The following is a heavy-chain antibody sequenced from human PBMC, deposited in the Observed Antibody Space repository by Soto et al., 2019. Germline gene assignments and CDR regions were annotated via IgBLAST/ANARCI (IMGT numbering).Heavy chain of an antibody. V-gene: IGHV1-69*13. CDR2: IIPIFGTA. CDR1: GGTFSSYA. J-gene: IGHJ4*02. Sequence: SVKVSCKASGGTFSSYAISWARQAPGQGLEWMGGIIPIFGTANYAQKFQGRVTITADESTSTAYMELSSLRSEDTAVYYCARESGGDYYDSSGPPPFDYWGQGTLVTVSS. CDR3: ARESGGDYYDSSGPPPFDY. D-gene: IGHD3-22*01.